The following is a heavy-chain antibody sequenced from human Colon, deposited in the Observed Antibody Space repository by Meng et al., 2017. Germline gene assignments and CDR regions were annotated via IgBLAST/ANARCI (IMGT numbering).Heavy chain of an antibody. V-gene: IGHV1-2*02. D-gene: IGHD3-10*01. CDR3: ARVSQLSGFGESHNFFDY. Sequence: QARVVQSGAEVKKPGASVKVSCKASGYTFTAYYIHRVRQAPGQGLEWMGWINPNSGDIEYAQKLQGRVTMTRDTSISTAYMEVSRLRSDDTAVYYCARVSQLSGFGESHNFFDYWGQGTLVTVSS. CDR2: INPNSGDI. CDR1: GYTFTAYY. J-gene: IGHJ4*02.